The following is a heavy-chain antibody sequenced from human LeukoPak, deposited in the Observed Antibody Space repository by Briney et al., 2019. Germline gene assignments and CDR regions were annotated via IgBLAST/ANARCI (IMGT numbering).Heavy chain of an antibody. J-gene: IGHJ4*02. CDR2: ISAYNGDT. D-gene: IGHD6-13*01. CDR3: ARDHSSSCQLLDY. V-gene: IGHV1-18*01. CDR1: GYSFTTYG. Sequence: ASVKVSCKTSGYSFTTYGVTWVRQAPRQGLERMGWISAYNGDTNYAQKFQGRFTMTTDTSTSTANMELRSLRSDDTAVYYCARDHSSSCQLLDYWGQGTLVTISS.